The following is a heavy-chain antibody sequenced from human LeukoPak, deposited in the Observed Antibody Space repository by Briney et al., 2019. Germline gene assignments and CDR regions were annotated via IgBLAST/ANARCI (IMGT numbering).Heavy chain of an antibody. D-gene: IGHD3-9*01. CDR3: ARECYDILTGYYSAFDI. J-gene: IGHJ3*02. V-gene: IGHV4-34*01. Sequence: ASETLSLTCAVYGGSFSDYSWTWIRQPPGKGLEWIGEINHSGSTNYNPSLKSRVTISVDTSKNQFSLKLSSVTAADTAVYYCARECYDILTGYYSAFDIWGQGTMVTVSS. CDR1: GGSFSDYS. CDR2: INHSGST.